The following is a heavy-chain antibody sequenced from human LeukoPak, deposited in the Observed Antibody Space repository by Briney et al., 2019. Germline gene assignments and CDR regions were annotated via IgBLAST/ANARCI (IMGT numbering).Heavy chain of an antibody. D-gene: IGHD3-16*01. CDR2: IYHSGST. Sequence: SQTLSLTCAVSGGSISSGGYSWSWIRQPPGKGLEWIGYIYHSGSTYYNPSLKSRVTISVDRSKNQFSLKLSSVTAADTAVYYCAREILRRAFDIWGQGTMVTVSS. CDR3: AREILRRAFDI. CDR1: GGSISSGGYS. V-gene: IGHV4-30-2*01. J-gene: IGHJ3*02.